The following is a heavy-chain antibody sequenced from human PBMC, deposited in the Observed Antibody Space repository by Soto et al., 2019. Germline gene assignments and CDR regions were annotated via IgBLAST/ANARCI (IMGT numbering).Heavy chain of an antibody. Sequence: ASVKVSCKASGHTFTSFGFSWVRQAPGQGLEWMGWISAYNDNTYYAQNLQGRVAMTTDTSTITAYMELGSLGSDDTAMYFCATATGGSYWYFWGQGTLVTVSS. CDR2: ISAYNDNT. V-gene: IGHV1-18*01. CDR3: ATATGGSYWYF. CDR1: GHTFTSFG. D-gene: IGHD1-26*01. J-gene: IGHJ4*02.